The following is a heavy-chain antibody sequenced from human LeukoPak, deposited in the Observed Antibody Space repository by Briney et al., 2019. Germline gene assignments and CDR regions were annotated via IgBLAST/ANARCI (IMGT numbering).Heavy chain of an antibody. CDR1: GFTFSACE. J-gene: IGHJ3*02. D-gene: IGHD3-10*01. Sequence: PGGSLRLSCAISGFTFSACELTWVRQAPGKGLEWVSYISRSGSTRYYADSVKGRFNISRDNAKNSLYLQMNSLRAEDTAVYYCARVATMVRVPLDALDIWGPGTMVSVSS. V-gene: IGHV3-48*03. CDR2: ISRSGSTR. CDR3: ARVATMVRVPLDALDI.